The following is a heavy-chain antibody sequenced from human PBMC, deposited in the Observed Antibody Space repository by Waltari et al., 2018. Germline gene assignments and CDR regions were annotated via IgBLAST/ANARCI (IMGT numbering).Heavy chain of an antibody. J-gene: IGHJ4*02. V-gene: IGHV6-1*01. CDR1: GDSVSSNSAA. CDR3: ARDRTTYDSSGYYYFYFDY. D-gene: IGHD3-22*01. Sequence: QVQLQQSGPGLVKPSQTLSLTCAISGDSVSSNSAAWNWIRQSPSRGLEWLGRTYYRSKWYNDYAVSVKSRITINPDTSKNQFSLQLNSVTPEDTAVYYCARDRTTYDSSGYYYFYFDYWGQGTLVTVSS. CDR2: TYYRSKWYN.